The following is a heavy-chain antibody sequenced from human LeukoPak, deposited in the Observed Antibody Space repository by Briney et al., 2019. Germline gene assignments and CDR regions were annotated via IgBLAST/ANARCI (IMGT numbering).Heavy chain of an antibody. CDR3: ARVYGSGSRYFDY. CDR1: GYSISSGYY. V-gene: IGHV4-38-2*01. CDR2: IYHSGST. J-gene: IGHJ4*02. D-gene: IGHD3-10*01. Sequence: SETLSLTCGVSGYSISSGYYWGWIRQPPGKELDWIGTIYHSGSTFYNPSLKSRVTISVDTSKNQFSLKLSSVTAADTAVYYCARVYGSGSRYFDYWGQGTLVTVSS.